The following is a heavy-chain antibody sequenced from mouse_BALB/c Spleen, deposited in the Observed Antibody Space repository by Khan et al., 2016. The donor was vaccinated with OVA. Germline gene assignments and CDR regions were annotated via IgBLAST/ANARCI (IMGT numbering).Heavy chain of an antibody. J-gene: IGHJ3*01. CDR3: ARSGYEAWFAY. V-gene: IGHV3-2*02. D-gene: IGHD2-14*01. CDR1: GYSITSDYA. Sequence: EVQLQESGPGLVKPSQSLSLTCTVTGYSITSDYAWNWIRQFPGNKLEWMGYISYSGSTSYNPSLKSRISINRDTSKNQFFLQLNSVTTEDTATYVGARSGYEAWFAYWGQGTLVTVSA. CDR2: ISYSGST.